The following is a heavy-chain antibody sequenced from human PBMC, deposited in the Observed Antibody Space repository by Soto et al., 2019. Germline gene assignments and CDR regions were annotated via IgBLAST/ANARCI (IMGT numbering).Heavy chain of an antibody. V-gene: IGHV1-2*02. D-gene: IGHD3-10*02. CDR3: ARNMDYYYGRGSGNGHGV. CDR2: INPKVGDT. CDR1: GYTFTAYH. Sequence: QVRLVQSGAEVKEPGDSVRVSCEASGYTFTAYHIHWVRQDPGQGLEWMGWINPKVGDTGYAQDFQGRVSMTSDMAISTVYMELSRLTSDDTAIYYCARNMDYYYGRGSGNGHGVWGQGTTVTVFS. J-gene: IGHJ6*02.